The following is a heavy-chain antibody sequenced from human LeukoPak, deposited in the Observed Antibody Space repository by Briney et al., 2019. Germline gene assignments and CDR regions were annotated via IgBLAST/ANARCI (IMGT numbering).Heavy chain of an antibody. CDR2: INHSGST. CDR1: GGSISSSSYY. V-gene: IGHV4-39*07. J-gene: IGHJ1*01. D-gene: IGHD1/OR15-1a*01. Sequence: SETLSLTCTVSGGSISSSSYYWGWIRQPPGKGLEWIGEINHSGSTNYNSSLKSRVTISVDPSKKQFSLNVSPVTAADTAVYFCARVFNNNWYKYVHDWGQGTLVTVSS. CDR3: ARVFNNNWYKYVHD.